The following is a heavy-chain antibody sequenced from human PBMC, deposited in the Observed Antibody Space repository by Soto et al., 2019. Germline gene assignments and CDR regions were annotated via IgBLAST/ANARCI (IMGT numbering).Heavy chain of an antibody. Sequence: GGSLRLSCASSGFAFSSSYMSWVRHSPGKGLEWLSVIYSGGNADYANSVKGRFTISRDNTKNTLHLQMNSLRAEDTAVYFCARGHPAIEVTGNGVFQYWGQGTLVTVSS. J-gene: IGHJ4*02. V-gene: IGHV3-53*01. CDR2: IYSGGNA. D-gene: IGHD6-19*01. CDR1: GFAFSSSY. CDR3: ARGHPAIEVTGNGVFQY.